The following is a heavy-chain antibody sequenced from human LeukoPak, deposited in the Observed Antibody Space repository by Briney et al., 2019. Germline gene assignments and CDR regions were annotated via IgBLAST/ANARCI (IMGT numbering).Heavy chain of an antibody. V-gene: IGHV3-49*04. CDR3: TRAGYDFWSGYNTGMVGYYFDY. J-gene: IGHJ4*02. CDR2: IRSKAYGGTT. Sequence: GGSLRLSCTASGFTFGDYAMGWVRQAPGKGLEWVGFIRSKAYGGTTEYAASVKGRFTISRDDSKSIAYLQMNSLKTEDTAVYYCTRAGYDFWSGYNTGMVGYYFDYWGQGTLVTVSS. CDR1: GFTFGDYA. D-gene: IGHD3-3*01.